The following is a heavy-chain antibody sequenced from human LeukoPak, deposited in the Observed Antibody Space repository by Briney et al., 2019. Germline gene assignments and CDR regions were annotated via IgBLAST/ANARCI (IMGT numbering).Heavy chain of an antibody. V-gene: IGHV3-7*01. Sequence: GGSLRLSCAASGFTFSSYAMSWVRQAPGKGLEWVANIKQDGSEKYYVDSVKGRFTISRDNAKNSLYLQMNSLRAEDTAVYYCARVRTAGTGGNVFDYWGQGTLVTVSS. D-gene: IGHD6-13*01. CDR1: GFTFSSYA. J-gene: IGHJ4*02. CDR2: IKQDGSEK. CDR3: ARVRTAGTGGNVFDY.